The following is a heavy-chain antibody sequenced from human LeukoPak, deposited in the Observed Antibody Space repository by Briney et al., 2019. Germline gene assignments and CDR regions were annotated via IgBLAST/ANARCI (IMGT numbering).Heavy chain of an antibody. CDR2: ISYDGSNK. CDR1: GFTFSSYA. Sequence: PGGSLRLSCAASGFTFSSYAMHWVRQAPGKGLEWVAVISYDGSNKYYADSVKGRFTISRDNSKNTLYLQMNSLRAEDTAVYYCARERARDIVPSDYWGQGTLVTVSS. J-gene: IGHJ4*02. D-gene: IGHD2-8*01. V-gene: IGHV3-30-3*01. CDR3: ARERARDIVPSDY.